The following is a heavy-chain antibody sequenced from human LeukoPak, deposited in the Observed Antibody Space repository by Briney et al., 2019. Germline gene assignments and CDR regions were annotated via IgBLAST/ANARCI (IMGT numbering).Heavy chain of an antibody. CDR1: GVSISSGGYY. V-gene: IGHV4-31*03. CDR3: ARVRKLPLEWDLIDF. Sequence: SETLSFTCTVSGVSISSGGYYWTWIRQRPGEALEWIGYIYHSGNTYYNPSLMSRIVLSVDTSKSQFSLKVTSVTAADTALYYCARVRKLPLEWDLIDFWGQGTLVTVSS. CDR2: IYHSGNT. J-gene: IGHJ4*02. D-gene: IGHD1-1*01.